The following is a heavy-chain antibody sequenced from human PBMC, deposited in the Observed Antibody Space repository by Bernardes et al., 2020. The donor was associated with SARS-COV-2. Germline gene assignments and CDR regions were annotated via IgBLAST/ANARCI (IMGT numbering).Heavy chain of an antibody. J-gene: IGHJ6*03. D-gene: IGHD2-2*02. CDR3: ARDPGANCSSTSCYIRRAYYYYMDV. V-gene: IGHV3-30*04. CDR2: ISYDGSNK. Sequence: GGSLRLSCAASGFTFSSYAMHWVRQAPGKGLEWVAVISYDGSNKYYADSVKGRFTISRDNSKNTLYLQMNSLRAEDTAVYYCARDPGANCSSTSCYIRRAYYYYMDVWGKGTTVTVSS. CDR1: GFTFSSYA.